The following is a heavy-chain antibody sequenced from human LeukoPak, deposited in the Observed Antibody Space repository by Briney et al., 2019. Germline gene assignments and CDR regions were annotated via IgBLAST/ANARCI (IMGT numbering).Heavy chain of an antibody. D-gene: IGHD5-18*01. V-gene: IGHV4-34*01. CDR2: INRSGSS. CDR1: GGSFTGYY. J-gene: IGHJ3*02. CDR3: ARDVRLPRRALDI. Sequence: PSETLSLTCTVYGGSFTGYYWSWIRQPPGKGLEWIREINRSGSSHYTPSLQSRVTIFLEASRNQFSLQLSSVTAADTAVYYCARDVRLPRRALDIWGQGTMVTVSS.